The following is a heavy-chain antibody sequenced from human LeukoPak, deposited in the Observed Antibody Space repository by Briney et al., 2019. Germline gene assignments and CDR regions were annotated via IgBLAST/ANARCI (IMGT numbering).Heavy chain of an antibody. Sequence: SETLSLTCAVYGGSLSGYYWSWIRQPPGKGLEWIGSIYYSGSTYYNPSLKSRVTISVDTSKNQFSLKLSSVTAADTAVYYCARGFKYSSGWYHIDYWGQGTLVTVSS. V-gene: IGHV4-34*01. D-gene: IGHD6-19*01. CDR3: ARGFKYSSGWYHIDY. CDR2: IYYSGST. CDR1: GGSLSGYY. J-gene: IGHJ4*02.